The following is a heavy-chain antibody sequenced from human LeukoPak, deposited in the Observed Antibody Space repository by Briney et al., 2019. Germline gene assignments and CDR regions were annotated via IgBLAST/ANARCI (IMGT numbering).Heavy chain of an antibody. CDR3: AKDHRPYSSGQWYFDL. J-gene: IGHJ2*01. Sequence: PGGSLRLACAASGFTFSSYAMSWVRQAPGKGLEWVSAISGSGGGTYYADSVKGRFTISRDNSKNTLYLQMNSLRAEDTAVYYCAKDHRPYSSGQWYFDLWGRGTLVTVSS. V-gene: IGHV3-23*01. CDR2: ISGSGGGT. CDR1: GFTFSSYA. D-gene: IGHD6-19*01.